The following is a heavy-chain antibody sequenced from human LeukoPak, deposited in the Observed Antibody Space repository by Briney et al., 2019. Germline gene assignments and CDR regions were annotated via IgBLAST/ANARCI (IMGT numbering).Heavy chain of an antibody. D-gene: IGHD3-3*01. CDR1: GFTFSSYG. J-gene: IGHJ3*02. CDR3: ASSYYDFWGGYYSNAFDI. Sequence: PGGSLRLSCAASGFTFSSYGIHWVRQAPGKGLEWVAFIRYDGSNEYYADSVKGRFTISRDNAKNSLYLQMNSLRAEDTAVYYCASSYYDFWGGYYSNAFDIWGQGTMVTVSS. V-gene: IGHV3-30*02. CDR2: IRYDGSNE.